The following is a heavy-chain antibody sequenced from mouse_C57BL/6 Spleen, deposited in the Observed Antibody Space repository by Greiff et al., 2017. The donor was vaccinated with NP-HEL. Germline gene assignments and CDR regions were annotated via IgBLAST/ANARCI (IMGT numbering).Heavy chain of an antibody. CDR3: ARSHYSNYDYAMDY. CDR2: IDPSDSYT. J-gene: IGHJ4*01. Sequence: VQLQQPGAELVRPGTSVKLSCKASGYTFTSYWMHWVKQRPGQGLEWIGVIDPSDSYTNYNQKFKGKATLTVDTSSSTAYMQLSSLTSEDSAVYYCARSHYSNYDYAMDYWGQGTSVTVSS. V-gene: IGHV1-59*01. D-gene: IGHD2-5*01. CDR1: GYTFTSYW.